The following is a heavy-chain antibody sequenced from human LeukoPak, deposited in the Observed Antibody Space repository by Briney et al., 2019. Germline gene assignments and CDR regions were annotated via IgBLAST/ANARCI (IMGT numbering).Heavy chain of an antibody. V-gene: IGHV3-23*01. Sequence: GGSLRLSCAASGFTFSNYAMNWIRQALGKGLEWVSGIGDSGDNTYYADSVKGRFTISRDNSKNTLYLQMASLRAEDTAVYYCAKEGYYYGGSGYYLFEYWGQGTLVTASS. D-gene: IGHD3-22*01. J-gene: IGHJ4*02. CDR1: GFTFSNYA. CDR2: IGDSGDNT. CDR3: AKEGYYYGGSGYYLFEY.